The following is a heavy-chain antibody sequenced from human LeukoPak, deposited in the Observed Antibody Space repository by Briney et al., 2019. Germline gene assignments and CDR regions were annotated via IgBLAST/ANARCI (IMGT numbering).Heavy chain of an antibody. D-gene: IGHD4-17*01. J-gene: IGHJ2*01. V-gene: IGHV3-48*03. CDR3: AKKGPRGDYGLWYFDL. Sequence: GGSLRLSCAASGFTFSSYEMNWVRQAPGKGLEWVSYISSSGSTIHYADSVKGRFTISRDNAKNSLYLQMNSLRAEDTAVYYCAKKGPRGDYGLWYFDLWGRGTLVTVSS. CDR1: GFTFSSYE. CDR2: ISSSGSTI.